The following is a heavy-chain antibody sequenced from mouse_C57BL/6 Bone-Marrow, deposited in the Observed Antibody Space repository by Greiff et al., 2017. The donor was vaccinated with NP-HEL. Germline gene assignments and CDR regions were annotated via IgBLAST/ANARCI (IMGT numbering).Heavy chain of an antibody. V-gene: IGHV1-26*01. D-gene: IGHD2-4*01. Sequence: VQLQQSGPELVKPGASVKISCKASGYTFTDYYMNWVKQSHGKSLEWIGDINPNNGGTSYNQKIKGKATLTVDKSSSTAYMALRSLTSEDSAVYYCARATYYDYDGAMDYWGQGTSVTVSS. J-gene: IGHJ4*01. CDR3: ARATYYDYDGAMDY. CDR2: INPNNGGT. CDR1: GYTFTDYY.